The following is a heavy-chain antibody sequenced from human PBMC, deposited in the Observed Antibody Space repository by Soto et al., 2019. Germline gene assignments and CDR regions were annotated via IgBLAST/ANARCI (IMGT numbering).Heavy chain of an antibody. J-gene: IGHJ4*02. Sequence: GGSLRLSCAASGFTFSSYAMSWVRQAPGKGLEWVSAISGSGGSTYYADSVKGRFTISRDNSKNTLYLQMNSLRAEDTAVYYCAKDMIGDTLPWCDFDYWGKGTLVTVS. CDR2: ISGSGGST. CDR1: GFTFSSYA. D-gene: IGHD3-22*01. V-gene: IGHV3-23*01. CDR3: AKDMIGDTLPWCDFDY.